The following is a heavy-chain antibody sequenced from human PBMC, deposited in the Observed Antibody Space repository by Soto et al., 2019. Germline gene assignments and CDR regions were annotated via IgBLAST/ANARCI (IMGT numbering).Heavy chain of an antibody. J-gene: IGHJ4*02. Sequence: GGSLRLSCAASGFTFSSYAMSWVRQAQGKGLEWVSAISGSGGSTYYADSVKGRFTISRDNSKNTLYLQMNSLRDEDTAVYYCATGLIAGRNYWGPGTLVTVSS. CDR2: ISGSGGST. V-gene: IGHV3-23*01. CDR1: GFTFSSYA. CDR3: ATGLIAGRNY. D-gene: IGHD6-6*01.